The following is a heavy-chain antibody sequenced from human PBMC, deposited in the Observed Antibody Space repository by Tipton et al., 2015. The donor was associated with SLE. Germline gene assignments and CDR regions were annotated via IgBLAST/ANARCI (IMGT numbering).Heavy chain of an antibody. CDR2: INPDGGRT. J-gene: IGHJ4*02. CDR3: ARAHGDAGIGY. V-gene: IGHV1-46*02. CDR1: GYSFNNYW. Sequence: QSGPEVKMPGASVKISCKATGYSFNNYWMHWVRQAPGQGLEWMGVINPDGGRTTYALNLKGRVAMTRDTSTSTHYMELSSLTFEDTAVYYCARAHGDAGIGYWGQGTLVTVSS. D-gene: IGHD4-17*01.